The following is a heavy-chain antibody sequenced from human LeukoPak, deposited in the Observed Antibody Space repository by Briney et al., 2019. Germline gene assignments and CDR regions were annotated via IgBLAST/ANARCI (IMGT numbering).Heavy chain of an antibody. CDR3: ARAWDYYDSSGRDAFDI. V-gene: IGHV1-2*02. CDR2: INPNSGGT. Sequence: ASVKVSCKASGYTFTGYYMHWVRQAPGQGLEWMGWINPNSGGTNYAQKFQGRVTITADKSTSTAYMELSSLRSEDTAVYYCARAWDYYDSSGRDAFDIWGQGTMVTVSS. D-gene: IGHD3-22*01. CDR1: GYTFTGYY. J-gene: IGHJ3*02.